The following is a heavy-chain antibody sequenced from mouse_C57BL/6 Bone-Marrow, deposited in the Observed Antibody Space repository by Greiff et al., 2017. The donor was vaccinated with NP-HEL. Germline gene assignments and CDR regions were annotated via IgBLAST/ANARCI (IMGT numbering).Heavy chain of an antibody. CDR3: APAYYSNYDYAMDY. J-gene: IGHJ4*01. Sequence: VQLQQSGAELVKPGASVKLSCTASGFNIKDYYMHWVKQRTEQGLEWIGRIDPEDGATKYAPKFQGKATITADTSSNTAYLPLSSLTSKNTAVYYCAPAYYSNYDYAMDYWGRGTSVTVSS. CDR1: GFNIKDYY. D-gene: IGHD2-5*01. CDR2: IDPEDGAT. V-gene: IGHV14-2*01.